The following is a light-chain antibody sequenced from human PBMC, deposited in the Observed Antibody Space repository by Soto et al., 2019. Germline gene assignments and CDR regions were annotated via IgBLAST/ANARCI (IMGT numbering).Light chain of an antibody. CDR2: GAS. CDR1: QSVSNN. J-gene: IGKJ1*01. CDR3: QQYNNWPPTWT. Sequence: EIVMTQSPGTLSVSPGESATLSCRASQSVSNNLAWYQQKPGQAPRLLIYGASTGATGFPARFSGSGSGTEFTLTISSLQSEDFAIYYCQQYNNWPPTWTFGQGTKVDNK. V-gene: IGKV3-15*01.